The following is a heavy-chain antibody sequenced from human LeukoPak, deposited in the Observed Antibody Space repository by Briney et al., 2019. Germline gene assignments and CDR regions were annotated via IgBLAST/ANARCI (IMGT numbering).Heavy chain of an antibody. CDR1: GFTFGDYG. CDR3: PRGTYAFDY. J-gene: IGHJ4*02. V-gene: IGHV3-49*03. D-gene: IGHD2-2*01. Sequence: GGSLRLSCTASGFTFGDYGISWFRQAPGKGLEWVGFIRSKTYGGTTEYAASVKGRFIISRDDSKSIAYLQMNSLKTEDTAIYYCPRGTYAFDYWGQGPLVTVSS. CDR2: IRSKTYGGTT.